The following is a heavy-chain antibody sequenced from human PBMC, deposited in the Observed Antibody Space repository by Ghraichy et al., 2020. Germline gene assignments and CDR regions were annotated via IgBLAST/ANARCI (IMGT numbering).Heavy chain of an antibody. J-gene: IGHJ4*02. V-gene: IGHV4-39*01. CDR2: IYYSGST. CDR3: ASLGYCSGGSCYSTNFDY. Sequence: SETLSLTCTVSGGSISSSSYYWGWLRPPPGRGLEWIGSIYYSGSTYYNPSLKSRVTISVDTSKNQFSLTRSSVTAADTAVYYCASLGYCSGGSCYSTNFDYWGQGTLVTVSS. CDR1: GGSISSSSYY. D-gene: IGHD2-15*01.